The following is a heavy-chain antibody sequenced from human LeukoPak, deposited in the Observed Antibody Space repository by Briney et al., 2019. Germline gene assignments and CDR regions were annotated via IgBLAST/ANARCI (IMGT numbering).Heavy chain of an antibody. D-gene: IGHD1-14*01. Sequence: QPGGSLRLSCAASGFTFSSYAMSWVRQAPGKGLEWVSGINSGGYTFYADSVKGRFTISRDSSKNTLYLQMNSLRAEDTAVYYCANRYRDYWGQGTLVTVSS. V-gene: IGHV3-23*01. CDR1: GFTFSSYA. CDR3: ANRYRDY. CDR2: INSGGYT. J-gene: IGHJ4*02.